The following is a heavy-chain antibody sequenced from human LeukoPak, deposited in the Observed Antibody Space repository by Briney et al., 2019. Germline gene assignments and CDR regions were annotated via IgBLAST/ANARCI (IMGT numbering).Heavy chain of an antibody. Sequence: SETLSLTCTVSGGSISSYYWSWIRQPPGKGLEWIGYIYYSGSTNYNPSLKSRVTISVDTSKNQFSLKLSSVTAADTAVYYCASHYGNSATGGFPYWGQGTLVTVSS. D-gene: IGHD3-10*01. CDR3: ASHYGNSATGGFPY. V-gene: IGHV4-59*01. J-gene: IGHJ4*02. CDR2: IYYSGST. CDR1: GGSISSYY.